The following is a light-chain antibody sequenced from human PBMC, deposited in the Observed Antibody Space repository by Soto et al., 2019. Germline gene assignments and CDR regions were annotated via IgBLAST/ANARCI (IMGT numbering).Light chain of an antibody. V-gene: IGKV4-1*01. CDR2: WAS. CDR3: QQYYSTPLT. CDR1: QSVLYSSNNKNY. J-gene: IGKJ4*01. Sequence: DIVMTQSPDSLAVSMGERATINCKSSQSVLYSSNNKNYLAWYQQKPGQPPKLLIYWASTRESGVPDRFSGSGSGTDFTLTISSLQAEDVAVYYCQQYYSTPLTFGGRTNVAI.